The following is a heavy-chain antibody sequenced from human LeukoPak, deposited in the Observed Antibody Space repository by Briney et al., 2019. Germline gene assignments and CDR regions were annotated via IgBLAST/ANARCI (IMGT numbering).Heavy chain of an antibody. CDR3: AKAAYDILTGYPHHDAFDI. V-gene: IGHV3-74*01. Sequence: GGSLRLSCAASRFTFSTYWMHWVRQAPGKGLVWVSRINSDGSSTDYADSVKGRFTISRDNSKNTVYLQMNSLRPEDTAVYYCAKAAYDILTGYPHHDAFDIWGQGTMVTVSS. CDR1: RFTFSTYW. D-gene: IGHD3-9*01. CDR2: INSDGSST. J-gene: IGHJ3*02.